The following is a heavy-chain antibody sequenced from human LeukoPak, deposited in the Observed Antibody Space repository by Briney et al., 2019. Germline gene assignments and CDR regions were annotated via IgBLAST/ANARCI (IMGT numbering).Heavy chain of an antibody. CDR2: IYYSGST. V-gene: IGHV4-59*01. CDR1: GGSISSYY. Sequence: SETLSLTCTVSGGSISSYYWSWIRQPPGKGLEWIGYIYYSGSTNYNPSLKSRVTISVDTSKNQFSLKLSSMTAADTAVYYCARLIVVVPAAMRFDYMDVWGKGTTVTVSS. D-gene: IGHD2-2*01. J-gene: IGHJ6*03. CDR3: ARLIVVVPAAMRFDYMDV.